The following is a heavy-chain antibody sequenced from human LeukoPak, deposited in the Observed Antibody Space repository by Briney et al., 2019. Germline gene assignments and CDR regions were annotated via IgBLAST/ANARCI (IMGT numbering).Heavy chain of an antibody. D-gene: IGHD3-10*01. CDR1: VYTFTGYH. CDR3: ARGRGDWDAFYI. J-gene: IGHJ3*02. CDR2: INPNNGVT. V-gene: IGHV1-2*02. Sequence: SVNVSRKASVYTFTGYHMPWVRQAPGQGLEWRGWINPNNGVTNYAQKFQSRVTMTRDTSITTAYMELGRLRPDDTAVSYCARGRGDWDAFYIWGQGKMVTVSS.